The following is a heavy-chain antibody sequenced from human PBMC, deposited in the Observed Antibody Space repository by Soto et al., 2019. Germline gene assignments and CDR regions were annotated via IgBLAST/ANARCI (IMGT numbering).Heavy chain of an antibody. CDR3: ARGFNEYYYDSSGYPYYYYGMDV. CDR1: GGTFSSYT. V-gene: IGHV1-69*02. Sequence: EATVKVSCKASGGTFSSYTISWVRQAPGQGLEWMGRIIPILGIANYAQKFQGRVTITADKSTSTAYMELSSLRSEDTAVYYCARGFNEYYYDSSGYPYYYYGMDVWGQGTTVTVSS. J-gene: IGHJ6*02. D-gene: IGHD3-22*01. CDR2: IIPILGIA.